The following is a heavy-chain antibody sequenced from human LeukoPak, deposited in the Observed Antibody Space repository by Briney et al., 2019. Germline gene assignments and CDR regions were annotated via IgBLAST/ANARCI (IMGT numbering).Heavy chain of an antibody. CDR1: GNSISNTYY. CDR3: ARNSSGNSFDY. Sequence: SETLSLTCAVSGNSISNTYYWGWIRQPPGKELEWIGSIYNSGSTHYNPSLKSRVTISVDTSKNQFSLKLSSVTAADTAVYYCARNSSGNSFDYWGQGTLVTVSS. D-gene: IGHD1-26*01. V-gene: IGHV4-38-2*01. CDR2: IYNSGST. J-gene: IGHJ4*02.